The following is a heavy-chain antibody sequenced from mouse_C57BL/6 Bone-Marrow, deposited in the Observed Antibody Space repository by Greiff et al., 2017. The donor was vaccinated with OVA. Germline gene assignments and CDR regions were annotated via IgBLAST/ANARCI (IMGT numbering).Heavy chain of an antibody. CDR3: ARGWVTGFDY. D-gene: IGHD2-2*01. V-gene: IGHV5-6*01. J-gene: IGHJ2*01. CDR1: GFTFSSYG. CDR2: ISSGGSYT. Sequence: EVQLVESGGDLVKPGGSLKLSCAASGFTFSSYGMSWVRQTPDKRLEWVATISSGGSYTYYPDSVKGRFTISRDNAKNTLYLQMSSLKSEDTAMDYCARGWVTGFDYWGQGTTLTVSS.